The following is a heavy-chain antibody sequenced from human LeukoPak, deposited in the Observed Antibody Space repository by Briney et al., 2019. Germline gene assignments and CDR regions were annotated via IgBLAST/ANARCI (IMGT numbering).Heavy chain of an antibody. J-gene: IGHJ6*02. CDR3: AREDPRTKVPEGMDV. Sequence: PSETLSLTCTISSGSISSSSYYWGWIRQPPGKGLEWIGSVYYSGSTHYNPSLKGRVTISVDTSKNQFSLKLNSVTAADTAVYYCAREDPRTKVPEGMDVWGQGTTVTVSS. D-gene: IGHD4/OR15-4a*01. CDR2: VYYSGST. V-gene: IGHV4-39*07. CDR1: SGSISSSSYY.